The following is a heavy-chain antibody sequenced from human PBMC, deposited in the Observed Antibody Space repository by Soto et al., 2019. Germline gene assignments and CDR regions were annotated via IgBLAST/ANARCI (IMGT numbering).Heavy chain of an antibody. Sequence: QVQLVQSGAELKKPGASVKVSCKASGYTFTSYGISWVRQAPGQGLEWVGWISAYNGNTNYAQKLQDRVTLTTDRSSSIAYMQLRSLRSDDTAVYYCARDQWPLYYGMDVWGQGTTVTVSS. V-gene: IGHV1-18*01. CDR3: ARDQWPLYYGMDV. D-gene: IGHD6-19*01. CDR1: GYTFTSYG. CDR2: ISAYNGNT. J-gene: IGHJ6*02.